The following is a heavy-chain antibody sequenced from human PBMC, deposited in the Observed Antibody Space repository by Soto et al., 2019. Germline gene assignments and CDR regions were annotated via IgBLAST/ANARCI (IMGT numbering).Heavy chain of an antibody. Sequence: PGGSLRLSCAASGFTFGSCNMNWVRQAPGKGLEWVSYISSTSSAIYYADSVKGRFTISRDNAKNSLYLQMNSLRAEDTAVYYCARGAVTSILSYFDYWGEGALVTVSS. D-gene: IGHD4-4*01. CDR3: ARGAVTSILSYFDY. CDR2: ISSTSSAI. V-gene: IGHV3-48*01. CDR1: GFTFGSCN. J-gene: IGHJ4*02.